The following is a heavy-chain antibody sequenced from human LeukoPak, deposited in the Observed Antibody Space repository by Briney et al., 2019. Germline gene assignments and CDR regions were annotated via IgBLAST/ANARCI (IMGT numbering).Heavy chain of an antibody. V-gene: IGHV1-69*05. CDR1: GGTFSSYA. CDR2: TIPIFGTA. D-gene: IGHD1-26*01. CDR3: AGVLVGATYPTYFDY. Sequence: SVKVSCKASGGTFSSYAISWVRQAPGQGLEWMGGTIPIFGTANYAQKFQGRVTITTDESTSTAYMELSSLRSEDTAVYYCAGVLVGATYPTYFDYWGQGTLVTVSS. J-gene: IGHJ4*02.